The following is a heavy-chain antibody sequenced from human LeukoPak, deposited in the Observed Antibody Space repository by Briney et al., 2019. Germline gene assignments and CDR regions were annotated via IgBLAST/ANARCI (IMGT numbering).Heavy chain of an antibody. J-gene: IGHJ5*02. CDR1: GGSISSGGYY. D-gene: IGHD6-13*01. V-gene: IGHV4-30-2*01. CDR2: IYHSGST. CDR3: ARDQGIEAAGYWFDP. Sequence: SETLSLTCTVSGGSISSGGYYWSWIRQPPGKGLEWIGYIYHSGSTYYNPSLKSRVTISVDRSKNQFSLKVKSVTAADTAVYYCARDQGIEAAGYWFDPWGQGTLVTVSS.